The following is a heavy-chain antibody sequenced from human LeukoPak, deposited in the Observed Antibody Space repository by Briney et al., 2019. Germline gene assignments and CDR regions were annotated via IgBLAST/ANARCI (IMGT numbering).Heavy chain of an antibody. D-gene: IGHD2-8*01. J-gene: IGHJ4*02. CDR1: GFTFSSYG. CDR3: ARGINVGYFDY. V-gene: IGHV3-30*03. CDR2: ISYDGSNK. Sequence: PGGSLRLSCAASGFTFSSYGMHWVRQAPGKGLEWVAVISYDGSNKYYADSVKGRFTISRDNSKNTLYLQMNSLRAEDTAVYYCARGINVGYFDYWGQGTLVTVSS.